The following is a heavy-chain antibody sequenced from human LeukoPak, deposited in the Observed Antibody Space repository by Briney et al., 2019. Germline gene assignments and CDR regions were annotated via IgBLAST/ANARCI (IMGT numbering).Heavy chain of an antibody. CDR1: GFTFSSYA. V-gene: IGHV3-23*01. D-gene: IGHD4-23*01. CDR3: TTLVDYGGNWYFDY. Sequence: GGSLRLSCAASGFTFSSYAMSWVRQAPGKGLEWVSAISGSGGSTYYADSVKGRFTISRDNSKNTVYLQMNSLKTEDTAVYYCTTLVDYGGNWYFDYWGQGTLVTVSS. J-gene: IGHJ4*02. CDR2: ISGSGGST.